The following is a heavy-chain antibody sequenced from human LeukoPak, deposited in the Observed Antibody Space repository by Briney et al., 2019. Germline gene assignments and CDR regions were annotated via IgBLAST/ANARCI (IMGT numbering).Heavy chain of an antibody. Sequence: GESLRLSCAASGFTFSSYGMHWVRQAPGKGLEWVAVIWYDGSNKYYADSVKGRFTISRDNSKNTLYLQMNSLRAEDTAVYYCARGGQWEDFDYWGQGTLVTVSS. CDR2: IWYDGSNK. CDR1: GFTFSSYG. J-gene: IGHJ4*02. CDR3: ARGGQWEDFDY. D-gene: IGHD1-26*01. V-gene: IGHV3-33*01.